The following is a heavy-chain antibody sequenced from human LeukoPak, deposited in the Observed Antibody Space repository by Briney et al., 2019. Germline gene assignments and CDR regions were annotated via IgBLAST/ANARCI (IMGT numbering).Heavy chain of an antibody. V-gene: IGHV1-46*01. J-gene: IGHJ6*02. Sequence: GASVKVSCKASGYTFTSYYMHWVRQAPGQGLEWMGIINPSGGSTSYAQKFQGRATMTRDTSTSTVYMELSSLRSEDTAVYYCARSPSGAYYYYGMDVWGQGTRSPSP. CDR1: GYTFTSYY. CDR3: ARSPSGAYYYYGMDV. CDR2: INPSGGST. D-gene: IGHD3-10*01.